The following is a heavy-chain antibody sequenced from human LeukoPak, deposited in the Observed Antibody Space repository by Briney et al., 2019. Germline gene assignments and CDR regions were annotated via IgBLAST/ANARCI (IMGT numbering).Heavy chain of an antibody. Sequence: GGSLRLSCAASGLTLSNYWMTWVRQAPGKGLEWVADINQDGSEKNYVDSVKGRFTISRDNAKNSLYLEMNSLRAEDMGVYYCARDSRGYPYWGQGTLVTVSS. V-gene: IGHV3-7*05. D-gene: IGHD3-22*01. CDR1: GLTLSNYW. CDR3: ARDSRGYPY. J-gene: IGHJ4*02. CDR2: INQDGSEK.